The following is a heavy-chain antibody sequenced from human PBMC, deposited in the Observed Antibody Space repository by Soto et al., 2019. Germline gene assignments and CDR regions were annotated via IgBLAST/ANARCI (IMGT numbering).Heavy chain of an antibody. J-gene: IGHJ4*02. D-gene: IGHD6-6*01. V-gene: IGHV4-61*01. CDR1: GGSVNSDSYY. Sequence: PSETRSLTCTVSGGSVNSDSYYWSWIRQPPGKGLEWIGYIYYTGRTNYNPSLKSRVTISLDTSRNQFSLKLNSVTAADTAVFYCAREYSNSPEAFDYWGQGALVTVSS. CDR2: IYYTGRT. CDR3: AREYSNSPEAFDY.